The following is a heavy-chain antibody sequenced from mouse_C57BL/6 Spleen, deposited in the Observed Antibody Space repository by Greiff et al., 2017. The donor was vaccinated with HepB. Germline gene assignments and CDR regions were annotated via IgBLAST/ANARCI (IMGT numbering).Heavy chain of an antibody. CDR1: GYTFTSYG. J-gene: IGHJ1*03. Sequence: VQLVESGAELARPGASVKLSCKASGYTFTSYGISWVKQRTGQGLEWIGEIYPRSGNTYYNEKFKGKATLTADKSSSTAYMELRSLTSEDSAVYFCARWSPTYHWYFDVWGTGTTVTVSS. D-gene: IGHD1-1*01. CDR2: IYPRSGNT. CDR3: ARWSPTYHWYFDV. V-gene: IGHV1-81*01.